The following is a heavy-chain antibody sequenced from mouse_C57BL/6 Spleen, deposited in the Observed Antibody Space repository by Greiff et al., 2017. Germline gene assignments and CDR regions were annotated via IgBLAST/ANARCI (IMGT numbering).Heavy chain of an antibody. CDR1: GYTFTSYW. J-gene: IGHJ2*01. D-gene: IGHD2-1*01. V-gene: IGHV1-69*01. CDR3: ARYYYGNGGYFDY. Sequence: QVQLQQPGAELVMPGASVKLSCKASGYTFTSYWMHWVKQRPGQGLEWIGKIDPSDSYTNYNQKFKGKSTLTVDKSSSTAYMQLSSLTSEDSAVYYCARYYYGNGGYFDYWGQGTTLTVSS. CDR2: IDPSDSYT.